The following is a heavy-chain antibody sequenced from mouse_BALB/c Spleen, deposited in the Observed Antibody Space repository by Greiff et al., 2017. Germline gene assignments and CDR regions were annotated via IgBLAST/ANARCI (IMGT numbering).Heavy chain of an antibody. CDR3: TRYYGSLYAMDY. Sequence: VQLQQPGAELVRPGASVKLSCTASGYTFTSYWINWVKQRPGQGLEWIGNIYPSDSYTNYNQKFKDKATLTVDKSSSTAYMQLSSPTSEDSAVYYCTRYYGSLYAMDYWGQGTSVTVSS. D-gene: IGHD1-1*01. CDR1: GYTFTSYW. V-gene: IGHV1-69*02. J-gene: IGHJ4*01. CDR2: IYPSDSYT.